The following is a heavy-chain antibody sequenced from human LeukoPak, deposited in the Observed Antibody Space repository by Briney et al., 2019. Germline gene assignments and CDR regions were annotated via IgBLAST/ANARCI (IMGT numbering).Heavy chain of an antibody. J-gene: IGHJ4*02. D-gene: IGHD6-19*01. CDR1: GFTVSSNY. Sequence: GGSLRLSCAASGFTVSSNYMNWVRQAQGKGLEWVSVIYSGGSTYYADSVKGRFTISRDNSKNTLYLQMNSLRAEDTAVYYCARASIAVAGTFDYWGQGTLVTVSS. CDR2: IYSGGST. V-gene: IGHV3-66*01. CDR3: ARASIAVAGTFDY.